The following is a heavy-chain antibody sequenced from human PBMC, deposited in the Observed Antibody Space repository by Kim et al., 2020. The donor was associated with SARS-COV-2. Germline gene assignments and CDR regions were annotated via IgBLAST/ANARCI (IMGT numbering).Heavy chain of an antibody. CDR3: ARDFVFLGQEQQLVTNNWFDP. V-gene: IGHV1-69*13. J-gene: IGHJ5*02. D-gene: IGHD6-13*01. CDR1: GGTFSSYA. Sequence: SVKVSCKASGGTFSSYAISWVRQAPGQGLEWMGGIIPIFGTANYAQKFQGRVTITADESTSTAYMELSSLRSEDTAVYYCARDFVFLGQEQQLVTNNWFDPWGQGTLVTVSS. CDR2: IIPIFGTA.